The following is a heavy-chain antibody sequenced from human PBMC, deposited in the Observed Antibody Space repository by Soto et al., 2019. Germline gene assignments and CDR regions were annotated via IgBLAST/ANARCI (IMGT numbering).Heavy chain of an antibody. J-gene: IGHJ4*02. V-gene: IGHV4-30-4*01. CDR2: IYYSGST. CDR1: GCSIISGDYY. CDR3: ASHLRFLEWLYY. Sequence: SEILSLTCTVSGCSIISGDYYWSWIRQPPGKGLEWIGYIYYSGSTYYNPSLKSRVTISVDTSKNQFSLKLSSVTAADTAVYYCASHLRFLEWLYYWGQGTLVTVS. D-gene: IGHD3-3*01.